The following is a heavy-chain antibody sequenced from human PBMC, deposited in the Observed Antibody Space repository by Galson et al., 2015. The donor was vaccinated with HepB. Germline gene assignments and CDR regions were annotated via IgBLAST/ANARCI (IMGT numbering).Heavy chain of an antibody. J-gene: IGHJ5*02. V-gene: IGHV1-18*01. CDR3: VRVGRWRTTGFGEAPRGFDP. CDR2: ISAHDGNT. Sequence: SVKVSCKASGYGFSSYGIGWVRQAPGQGLEWMGWISAHDGNTNYAQKFQGRVTMTTDTPTRTAYMDLMSLKSDDTAVYYCVRVGRWRTTGFGEAPRGFDPWGQGTLIAVSS. D-gene: IGHD3-3*01. CDR1: GYGFSSYG.